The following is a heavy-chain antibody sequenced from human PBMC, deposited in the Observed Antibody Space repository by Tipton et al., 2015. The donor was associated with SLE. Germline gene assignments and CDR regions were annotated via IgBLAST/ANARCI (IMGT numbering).Heavy chain of an antibody. Sequence: TLSLTCTVSGGSISSSSYYWGWIRQPPGKGLEWIGSIYYSGSTYYNPSLKSRVTISVDTSKNQFSLKLSSVTAADTAVYYCARQHGIAVAGDALDIWGQGTMVTVSS. CDR1: GGSISSSSYY. CDR3: ARQHGIAVAGDALDI. J-gene: IGHJ3*02. CDR2: IYYSGST. D-gene: IGHD6-19*01. V-gene: IGHV4-39*07.